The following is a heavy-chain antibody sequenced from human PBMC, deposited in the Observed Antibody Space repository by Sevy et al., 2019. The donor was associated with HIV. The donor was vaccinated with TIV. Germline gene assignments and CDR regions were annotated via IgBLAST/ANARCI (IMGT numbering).Heavy chain of an antibody. J-gene: IGHJ4*02. V-gene: IGHV3-23*01. D-gene: IGHD6-19*01. CDR2: ISGSGGST. Sequence: GGSLRLSCAASGFAFDSYALYWVRQAPGKGLEWVSSISGSGGSTYYADSVKGRFTVSRDNSKNMLYLQMNSLRAEDTAVYYCAKEELSGFYWGQGTLVTVSS. CDR3: AKEELSGFY. CDR1: GFAFDSYA.